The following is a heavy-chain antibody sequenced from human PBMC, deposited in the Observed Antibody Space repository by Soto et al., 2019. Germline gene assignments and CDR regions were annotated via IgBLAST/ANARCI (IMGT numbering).Heavy chain of an antibody. CDR3: AASIFYYGMDV. CDR2: IYPGDSDT. CDR1: GYAFTNYW. J-gene: IGHJ6*02. V-gene: IGHV5-51*01. Sequence: GESLKISCKGSGYAFTNYWIGWVRQMPGKGLEWMGIIYPGDSDTKYNPSFQGQVTISADKSITTTYLQWSSLKASDTAIYYCAASIFYYGMDVWGQGTTVTVS.